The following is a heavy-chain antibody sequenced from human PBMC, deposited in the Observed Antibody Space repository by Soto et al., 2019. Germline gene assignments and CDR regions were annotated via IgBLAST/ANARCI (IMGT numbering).Heavy chain of an antibody. J-gene: IGHJ4*02. D-gene: IGHD6-19*01. V-gene: IGHV3-23*01. CDR3: AKVLYSSGWPYYFAY. Sequence: GGSLRLSCAASGFTFSSYAMSWVRQAPGKGLEWVSAISGGGGSTYYADSVKGRFTISRDNSKNTLYLQMNSLRAEDTAVYYCAKVLYSSGWPYYFAYWGQGTLVTVSS. CDR2: ISGGGGST. CDR1: GFTFSSYA.